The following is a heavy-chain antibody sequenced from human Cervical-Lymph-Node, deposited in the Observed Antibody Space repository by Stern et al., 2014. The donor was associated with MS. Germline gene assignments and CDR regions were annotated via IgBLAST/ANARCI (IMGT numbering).Heavy chain of an antibody. D-gene: IGHD3-9*01. CDR1: GGPFSSLA. CDR2: IIPLFGTS. V-gene: IGHV1-69*06. CDR3: ANRIGVSRNFDRRNTNYALDV. J-gene: IGHJ6*02. Sequence: QVQLVQSEAEIKKPGSSVKVSCKASGGPFSSLAITWVRQAPGQGLEWMGEIIPLFGTSKYTQNFQGRVTITADRVTTTAYMELSRLRSEDTAVYYCANRIGVSRNFDRRNTNYALDVWGQGTTVTVSS.